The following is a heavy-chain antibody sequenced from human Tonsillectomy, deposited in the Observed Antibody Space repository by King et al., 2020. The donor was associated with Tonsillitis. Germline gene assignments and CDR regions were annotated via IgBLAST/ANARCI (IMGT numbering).Heavy chain of an antibody. CDR1: GLTFNNAW. J-gene: IGHJ4*02. V-gene: IGHV3-15*01. D-gene: IGHD2/OR15-2a*01. CDR3: TTVGSFFHSSDY. CDR2: IKRKIDGGTT. Sequence: VQLVESGGGLVRPGGSVRLSCAASGLTFNNAWMSWVRQAPGKGLEWVGLIKRKIDGGTTDYATPVKGRFTISRDDSKNTLYLQMNSLKTEDTAVYYCTTVGSFFHSSDYWGQGTLVSVSS.